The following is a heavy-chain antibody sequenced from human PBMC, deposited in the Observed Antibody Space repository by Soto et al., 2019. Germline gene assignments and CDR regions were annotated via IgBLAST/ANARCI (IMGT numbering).Heavy chain of an antibody. D-gene: IGHD3-16*01. J-gene: IGHJ3*02. CDR2: ISSSSSYI. Sequence: EVQLVESGGGLVKPGGSLRLSCAASGFTFSSYSMNWVRQAPGKGLEWVSSISSSSSYIYYADSVKGRFTISRDNAKNSLYLQMNSLRAEDTAVYYCARDLGDSPSDAFDIWGQGTMVTVSS. V-gene: IGHV3-21*01. CDR3: ARDLGDSPSDAFDI. CDR1: GFTFSSYS.